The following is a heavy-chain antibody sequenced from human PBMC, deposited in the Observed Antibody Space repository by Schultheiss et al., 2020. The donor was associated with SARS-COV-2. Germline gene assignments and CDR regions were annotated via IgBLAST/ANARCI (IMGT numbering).Heavy chain of an antibody. J-gene: IGHJ4*02. Sequence: GGSLRLSCAASGFTFSSYAMSWVRQAPGKGLEWVSAISGSGGSTYYADSVKGRFTISRDNAKNTLYLQMNSLRAEDTAVYYCARAQWLRGDFDYWGQGTLVTVSS. V-gene: IGHV3-23*01. D-gene: IGHD5-12*01. CDR3: ARAQWLRGDFDY. CDR2: ISGSGGST. CDR1: GFTFSSYA.